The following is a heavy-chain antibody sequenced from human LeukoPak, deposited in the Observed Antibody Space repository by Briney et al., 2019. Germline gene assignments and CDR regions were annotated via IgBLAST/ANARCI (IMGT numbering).Heavy chain of an antibody. CDR2: ISYDGSNK. CDR1: GFTFSSYG. J-gene: IGHJ4*02. Sequence: GGSQRLSCAASGFTFSSYGMHWVRQAPGKGLEWVAVISYDGSNKYYADSVKGRFTISRDNSKNTLYLQMNSLRAEDTAVYYCANPGEGYCTNGVCYTTDYWGQGTLVTVSS. D-gene: IGHD2-8*01. CDR3: ANPGEGYCTNGVCYTTDY. V-gene: IGHV3-30*18.